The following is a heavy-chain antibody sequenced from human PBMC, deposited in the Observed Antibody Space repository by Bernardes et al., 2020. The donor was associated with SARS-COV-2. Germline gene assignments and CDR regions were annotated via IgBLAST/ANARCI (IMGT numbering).Heavy chain of an antibody. CDR2: INWSGSIT. CDR3: SKAGSSGYVSAFDI. J-gene: IGHJ3*02. V-gene: IGHV3-20*04. D-gene: IGHD5-12*01. Sequence: GGSLRLSCAASGFTFDVYGMSWVRQVPGKGLEWVSGINWSGSITGYGDSVKGRFTISRDNAKNSLYLQMNSLRAEDTALYYCSKAGSSGYVSAFDIWGQGTMVTVSS. CDR1: GFTFDVYG.